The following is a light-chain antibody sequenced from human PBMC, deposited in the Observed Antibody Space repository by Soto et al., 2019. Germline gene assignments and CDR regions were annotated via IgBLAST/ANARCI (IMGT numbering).Light chain of an antibody. V-gene: IGKV3-20*01. CDR3: QLYGSSPPMYS. CDR1: QSVSSRY. CDR2: DAS. J-gene: IGKJ2*03. Sequence: EIVLTQSPGTLSLSPGERATLSCRASQSVSSRYLAWYQQKPGQAPRLLVYDASTRATGITDRFSGSGSGTDFTLTISRLEPEDFAVYYCQLYGSSPPMYSFGQGTKLEI.